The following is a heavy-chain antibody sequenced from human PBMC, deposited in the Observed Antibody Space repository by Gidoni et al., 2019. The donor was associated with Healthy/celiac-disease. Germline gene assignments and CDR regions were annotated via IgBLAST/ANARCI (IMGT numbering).Heavy chain of an antibody. CDR3: ARGSHTYYDFWSGYPNDY. D-gene: IGHD3-3*01. Sequence: EVQLVESGGGLVQPGGSLRLSCAASGFNFSSYWMSWVRQAPGKGLEWVANIKQDGSEKYYVDSVKGRFTISRDNAKNSLYLQMNSLRAEDTAVYYCARGSHTYYDFWSGYPNDYWGQGTLVTVSS. J-gene: IGHJ4*02. CDR2: IKQDGSEK. V-gene: IGHV3-7*01. CDR1: GFNFSSYW.